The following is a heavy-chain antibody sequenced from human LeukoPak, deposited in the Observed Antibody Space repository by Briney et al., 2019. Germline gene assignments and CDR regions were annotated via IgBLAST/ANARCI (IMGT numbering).Heavy chain of an antibody. Sequence: SETLSLTCAVSGGSISSSNWWSWVRQPPGKGLEWIGEIYHSGTTYYNPSLKSRVTMSVDTSKNQFSLKLSSVTAVDTAVYYCARNTYYNILTGYYGYFDLWGRGTLVTVSS. D-gene: IGHD3-9*01. CDR3: ARNTYYNILTGYYGYFDL. V-gene: IGHV4-4*02. CDR1: GGSISSSNW. J-gene: IGHJ2*01. CDR2: IYHSGTT.